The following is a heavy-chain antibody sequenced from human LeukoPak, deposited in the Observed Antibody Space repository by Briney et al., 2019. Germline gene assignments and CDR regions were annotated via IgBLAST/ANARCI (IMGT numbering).Heavy chain of an antibody. D-gene: IGHD6-6*01. Sequence: EGSLRLSCAASGFTFSSYAMSWVRQVPGKGLEWVSVISGSGDNTYYADSVKGRFTISRDNSKNMLYLQMNSLRAEDTAVYYCAKWKYSNSGIDDYWGQGTLVTVSS. V-gene: IGHV3-23*01. CDR3: AKWKYSNSGIDDY. CDR2: ISGSGDNT. J-gene: IGHJ4*02. CDR1: GFTFSSYA.